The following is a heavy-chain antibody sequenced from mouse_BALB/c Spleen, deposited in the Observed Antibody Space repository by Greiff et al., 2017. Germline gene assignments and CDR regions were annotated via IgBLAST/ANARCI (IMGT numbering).Heavy chain of an antibody. D-gene: IGHD2-14*01. CDR3: ARGVLDRYGPGYFDY. CDR1: GYSITSDYA. V-gene: IGHV3-2*02. CDR2: ISYSGST. J-gene: IGHJ2*01. Sequence: EVKLVESGPGLVKPSQSLSLTCTVTGYSITSDYAWNWIRQFPGNKLEWMGYISYSGSTSYNPSLKSRISITRDTSKNQFFLQLNSVTTEDTATYYCARGVLDRYGPGYFDYWGQGTTLTVSS.